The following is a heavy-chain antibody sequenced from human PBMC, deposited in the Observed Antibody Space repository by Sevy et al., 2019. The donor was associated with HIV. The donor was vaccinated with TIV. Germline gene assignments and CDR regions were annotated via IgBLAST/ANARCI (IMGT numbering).Heavy chain of an antibody. D-gene: IGHD3-22*01. CDR1: GFTFSSYG. CDR3: AEEGPPPYDSRSYYAGPDAFHI. Sequence: GGCLRLSCAASGFTFSSYGMSWVRQAPGKGLEWISAISRSGGRTYYADSVKGRFTISRDNSKNTLYLQMNSLRVEDTAVHYCAEEGPPPYDSRSYYAGPDAFHIWGQGTMVTVSS. V-gene: IGHV3-23*01. CDR2: ISRSGGRT. J-gene: IGHJ3*02.